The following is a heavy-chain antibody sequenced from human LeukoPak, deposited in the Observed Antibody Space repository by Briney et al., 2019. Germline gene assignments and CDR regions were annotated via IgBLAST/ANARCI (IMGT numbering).Heavy chain of an antibody. Sequence: SETLSLTCTVSGGSISSGSYCWSWIRQPAGKGLEWIGRIYTSGSTNYNPSLKSRVTISVDTSKNQFSLKLSSVTAADTAVYYCARVLSSYYYYYMDVWGKGTTVTVSS. CDR1: GGSISSGSYC. CDR2: IYTSGST. J-gene: IGHJ6*03. V-gene: IGHV4-61*02. CDR3: ARVLSSYYYYYMDV. D-gene: IGHD6-19*01.